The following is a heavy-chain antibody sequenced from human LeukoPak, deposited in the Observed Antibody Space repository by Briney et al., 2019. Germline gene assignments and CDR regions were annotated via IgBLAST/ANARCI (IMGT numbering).Heavy chain of an antibody. J-gene: IGHJ4*02. V-gene: IGHV4-39*01. D-gene: IGHD3/OR15-3a*01. CDR2: IYYSGNT. Sequence: SETLSLTCTVSGGSISSSSYYWGWIRQPPGKGLECIGNIYYSGNTNYNPSLKSRVSISGDTSKNQFSLKLTSVTAADTAVYYCARQTGSGLFILPGGQGTLVTVSS. CDR3: ARQTGSGLFILP. CDR1: GGSISSSSYY.